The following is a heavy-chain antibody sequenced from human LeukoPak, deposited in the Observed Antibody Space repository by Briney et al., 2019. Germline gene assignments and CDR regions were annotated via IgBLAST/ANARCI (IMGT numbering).Heavy chain of an antibody. Sequence: GGSLRLSCAASGFTFDDYAMHWVRQAPGKGLEWVSGISWNSGSIGDADSVKGRFTISRDNAKNSLYLQMNSLRAEDTALYYCASREKDYFDYWGQGTLVTVSS. CDR1: GFTFDDYA. V-gene: IGHV3-9*01. D-gene: IGHD3-10*01. J-gene: IGHJ4*02. CDR3: ASREKDYFDY. CDR2: ISWNSGSI.